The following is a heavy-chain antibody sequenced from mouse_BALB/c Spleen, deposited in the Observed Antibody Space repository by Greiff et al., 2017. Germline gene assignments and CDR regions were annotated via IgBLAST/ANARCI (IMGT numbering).Heavy chain of an antibody. Sequence: EVKLQESGGGLVQPGGSLKLSCAASGFTFSSYGMSWVRQTPDKRLELVATINSNGGSTYYPDSVKGRFTISRDNAKNTLYLQMSSLKSEDTAMYYCARAFITTVVPHYYAMDYWGQGTSVTVSS. CDR2: INSNGGST. CDR1: GFTFSSYG. D-gene: IGHD1-1*01. J-gene: IGHJ4*01. V-gene: IGHV5-6-3*01. CDR3: ARAFITTVVPHYYAMDY.